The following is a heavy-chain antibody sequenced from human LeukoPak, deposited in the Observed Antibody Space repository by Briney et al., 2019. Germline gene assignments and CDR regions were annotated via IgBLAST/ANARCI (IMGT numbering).Heavy chain of an antibody. CDR1: GGTFSSYA. CDR2: IIPIFGTA. CDR3: AKRVAVAGKLDDY. J-gene: IGHJ4*02. D-gene: IGHD6-19*01. V-gene: IGHV1-69*05. Sequence: ASVKVSCKACGGTFSSYAISWVRQAPGQGLEWMGRIIPIFGTANYAQKFQGRVTITTDESTSTAYMELSSLRSEDTAVYYCAKRVAVAGKLDDYWGQGTLVTVSS.